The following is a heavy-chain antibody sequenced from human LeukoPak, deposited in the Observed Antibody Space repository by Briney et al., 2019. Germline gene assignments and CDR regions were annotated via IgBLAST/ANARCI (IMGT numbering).Heavy chain of an antibody. CDR3: ARGSYCSGGSCYSVTPKDFDY. CDR2: ISYDGSNK. J-gene: IGHJ4*02. V-gene: IGHV3-30*04. Sequence: GGSLRLSCAASGFTFSSYAMHWVRQAPGKGLEWVAVISYDGSNKYYADSVKGRFTISRDNSKNTLYLQMNSLRAENTAVYYCARGSYCSGGSCYSVTPKDFDYWGQGTLVTVSS. CDR1: GFTFSSYA. D-gene: IGHD2-15*01.